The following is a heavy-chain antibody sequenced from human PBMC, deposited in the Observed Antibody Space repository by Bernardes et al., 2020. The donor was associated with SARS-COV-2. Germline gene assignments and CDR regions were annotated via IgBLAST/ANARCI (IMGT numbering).Heavy chain of an antibody. CDR2: IDLGGDNT. CDR1: GFTLRNTA. CDR3: AKEVPANDY. V-gene: IGHV3-23*01. Sequence: GGSLRLSCAVSGFTLRNTAMSWVRQAPGKDLEWVSGIDLGGDNTYFADSVKGRFTISRDTSKNTLFLQMNSLRVEDTAVYYCAKEVPANDYWGQGTLVTVSS. J-gene: IGHJ4*02. D-gene: IGHD2-2*01.